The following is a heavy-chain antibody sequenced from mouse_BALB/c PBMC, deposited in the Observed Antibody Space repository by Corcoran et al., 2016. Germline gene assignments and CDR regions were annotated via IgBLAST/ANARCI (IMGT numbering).Heavy chain of an antibody. CDR1: GYTFTNYG. D-gene: IGHD2-10*01. V-gene: IGHV9-3-1*01. CDR2: INTYTGEP. J-gene: IGHJ3*01. CDR3: ARSLQDAY. Sequence: QIQLVQSGPELKKPGETVKISCKASGYTFTNYGMNWVKQVPGKGLKWMGWINTYTGEPTYADDFKGRFAFSLETSASTAYLQINNLKNEDTATYFCARSLQDAYWGQGTLVTVSA.